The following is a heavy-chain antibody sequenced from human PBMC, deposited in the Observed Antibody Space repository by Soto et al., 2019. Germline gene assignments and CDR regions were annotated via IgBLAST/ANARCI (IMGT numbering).Heavy chain of an antibody. J-gene: IGHJ4*02. D-gene: IGHD3-9*01. CDR1: GYTFTSYY. Sequence: ASVKVSCKASGYTFTSYYMHWVREAPGQGLEWMGIINPSGGSTSYAQKFQGRVTMTRDTSTSTVYMELSSLRSEDTAVYYCAREESLTGYTYYFDYWGQGTLVTVSS. V-gene: IGHV1-46*01. CDR3: AREESLTGYTYYFDY. CDR2: INPSGGST.